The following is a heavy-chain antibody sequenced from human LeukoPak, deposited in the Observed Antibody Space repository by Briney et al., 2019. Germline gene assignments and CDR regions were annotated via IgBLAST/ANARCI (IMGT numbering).Heavy chain of an antibody. V-gene: IGHV4-39*07. Sequence: PSETLSLTGTVSGGSISSSSYYWGWIRQPPGKGLEWIGSIYYSGSTYYNPSLKSRVTISVDTSKNQFSLKLSSVTAADTAVYYCARDRGYSYGYVYYYYYMDVWGKGTTVTVSS. CDR3: ARDRGYSYGYVYYYYYMDV. CDR1: GGSISSSSYY. J-gene: IGHJ6*03. D-gene: IGHD5-18*01. CDR2: IYYSGST.